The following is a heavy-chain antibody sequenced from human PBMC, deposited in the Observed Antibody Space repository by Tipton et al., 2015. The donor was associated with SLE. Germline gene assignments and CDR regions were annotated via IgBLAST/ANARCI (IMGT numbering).Heavy chain of an antibody. J-gene: IGHJ4*02. D-gene: IGHD2-21*01. CDR2: INHSGST. CDR3: ARVVVIAPHYFDY. CDR1: GGSFKGFY. Sequence: TLSLTCAVFGGSFKGFYWSWIRQSPGKGLEWIGEINHSGSTNYNPSLKSRVAISVDTSKHQFSLNLSSVTAADTAVYYCARVVVIAPHYFDYWGQGTLVTVSS. V-gene: IGHV4-34*01.